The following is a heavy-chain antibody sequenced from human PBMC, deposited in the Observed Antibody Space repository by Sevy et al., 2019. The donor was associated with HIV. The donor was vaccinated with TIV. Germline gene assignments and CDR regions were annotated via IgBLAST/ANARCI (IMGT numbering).Heavy chain of an antibody. CDR1: GGTFSSYA. V-gene: IGHV1-69*13. CDR2: IIPIFGTA. Sequence: ASVKVSCKASGGTFSSYAISWVRQAPGQGLEWMGGIIPIFGTANYAQKFQGRVTITADESTSTAYMELSSLRSEDTAVYYCAREFSCSGGSCYSLDAFDIWGQGTMVTVS. J-gene: IGHJ3*02. D-gene: IGHD2-15*01. CDR3: AREFSCSGGSCYSLDAFDI.